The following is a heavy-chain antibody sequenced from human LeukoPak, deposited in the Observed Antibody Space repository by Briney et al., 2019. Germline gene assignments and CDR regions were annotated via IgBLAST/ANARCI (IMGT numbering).Heavy chain of an antibody. D-gene: IGHD6-25*01. CDR1: GFSVSTNY. CDR3: ANGSPFDY. Sequence: GGSLRLSCAASGFSVSTNYMTWVRQAPGRGLEWVSTISGSGGSTYYADSVKGRFTISRDNSKSTLYLQMNSLRAEDTAVYYCANGSPFDYWGQGALVTVSS. V-gene: IGHV3-23*01. J-gene: IGHJ4*02. CDR2: ISGSGGST.